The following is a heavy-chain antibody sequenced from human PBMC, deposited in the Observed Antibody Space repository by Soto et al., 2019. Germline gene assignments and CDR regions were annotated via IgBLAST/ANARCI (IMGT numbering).Heavy chain of an antibody. J-gene: IGHJ4*02. V-gene: IGHV3-33*01. CDR1: GFTFSSYG. CDR3: AREGDKYYFDY. D-gene: IGHD3-16*01. Sequence: QVQLVESGGGVVQPGRSLRLSFAASGFTFSSYGMHWVRQAPGKGLEWVAAIWYDGSNKYYADSVKGRFTISRDNSKNTLYLQVNSLRAEDTAVYYCAREGDKYYFDYWGQGTLVTVSS. CDR2: IWYDGSNK.